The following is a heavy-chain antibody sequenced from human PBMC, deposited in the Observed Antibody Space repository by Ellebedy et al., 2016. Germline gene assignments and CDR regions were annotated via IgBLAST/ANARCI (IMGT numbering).Heavy chain of an antibody. J-gene: IGHJ4*02. CDR1: GDSIDSSRYY. CDR3: ARLCSSFSCSGAFDF. CDR2: VHTSGTP. D-gene: IGHD3-10*02. Sequence: SETLSLXCTVSGDSIDSSRYYWNWIRQPAGEGLDWIGRVHTSGTPNYKPSLKSRVTMSIDTSKNQFSLKLNSVTAADTAIYYCARLCSSFSCSGAFDFWGQGTLVTVSS. V-gene: IGHV4-61*02.